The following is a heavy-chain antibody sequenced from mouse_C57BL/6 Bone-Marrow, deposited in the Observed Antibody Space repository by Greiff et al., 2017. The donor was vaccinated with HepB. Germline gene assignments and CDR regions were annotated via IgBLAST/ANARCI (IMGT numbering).Heavy chain of an antibody. CDR2: INYDGSST. CDR1: GFTFSDYY. Sequence: EVKLVESEGGLVQPGSSMKLSCTASGFTFSDYYMAWVRQVPEKGLEWVANINYDGSSTYYLDSLKSRFIISRDNAKNILYLQMRSLKSEDTATYYCARDYFDYWGQGTTLTVSS. J-gene: IGHJ2*01. CDR3: ARDYFDY. V-gene: IGHV5-16*01.